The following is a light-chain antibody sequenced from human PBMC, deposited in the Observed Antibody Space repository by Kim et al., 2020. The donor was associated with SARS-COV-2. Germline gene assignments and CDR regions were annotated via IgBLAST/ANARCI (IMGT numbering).Light chain of an antibody. CDR3: QKYNSAPLFS. CDR2: AAS. CDR1: QGISNY. J-gene: IGKJ3*01. Sequence: DIQMTQSPSSLSASVGDRVTITCRASQGISNYLAWYQQKPGKVPKLLIYAASTLQSGVPSRFSGSGSGTDFTLTISSLQPEDVATYYCQKYNSAPLFSFVAGTKVDIK. V-gene: IGKV1-27*01.